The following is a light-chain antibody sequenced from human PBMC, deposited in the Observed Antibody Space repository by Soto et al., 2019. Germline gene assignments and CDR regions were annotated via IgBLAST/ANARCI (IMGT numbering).Light chain of an antibody. J-gene: IGLJ2*01. V-gene: IGLV2-23*02. CDR3: CSDAGGSAFVV. CDR2: EVS. CDR1: NSDVGSYNR. Sequence: QSALTQPASVSGSPGQSITISCTGTNSDVGSYNRVSWYQQHPGKAPKLMIYEVSSLPSGVSNRFSGSKSGNKASLTISGLQPEDEADYYSCSDAGGSAFVVFGGGTKVTVL.